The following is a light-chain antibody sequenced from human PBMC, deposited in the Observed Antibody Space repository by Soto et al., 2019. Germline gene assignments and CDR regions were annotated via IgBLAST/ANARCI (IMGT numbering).Light chain of an antibody. V-gene: IGLV2-18*01. J-gene: IGLJ1*01. Sequence: HSALTQPPSVSGSPGQSVTISCTGTSTDFVSYNRVSWYQQPPGTAPKLMIYEVSKRPSGVPDRFSGSKSGNTASLTISGLQAADEADYYCSLYTSEDAYVFGTGTKVTV. CDR2: EVS. CDR1: STDFVSYNR. CDR3: SLYTSEDAYV.